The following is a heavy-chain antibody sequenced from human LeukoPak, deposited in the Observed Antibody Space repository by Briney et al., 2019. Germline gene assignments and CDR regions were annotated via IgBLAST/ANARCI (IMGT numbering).Heavy chain of an antibody. Sequence: GGSLRLSCAASGFTFNSYWMHWVRQAPGKGLAWVSRINNDGSSTSYADSVKGRFTISRDNAKNTLHLQMDSLRAEDTAVYYCVVAYCGGDCSHWGQGTRVTVSS. J-gene: IGHJ4*02. CDR1: GFTFNSYW. CDR2: INNDGSST. D-gene: IGHD2-21*02. V-gene: IGHV3-74*01. CDR3: VVAYCGGDCSH.